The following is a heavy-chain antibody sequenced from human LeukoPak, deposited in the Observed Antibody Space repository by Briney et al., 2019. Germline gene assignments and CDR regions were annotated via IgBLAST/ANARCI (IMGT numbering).Heavy chain of an antibody. CDR2: INPNSGGT. CDR3: ASSSSIDY. V-gene: IGHV1-2*02. D-gene: IGHD6-13*01. CDR1: GYTFTSYG. J-gene: IGHJ4*02. Sequence: ASVKVSCKASGYTFTSYGISWVRQAPGQGFEWMGWINPNSGGTNYAQKFQGRVTMTRDTSISTAYMELSRLRSDDTAVYNCASSSSIDYWGQGTLVTVSS.